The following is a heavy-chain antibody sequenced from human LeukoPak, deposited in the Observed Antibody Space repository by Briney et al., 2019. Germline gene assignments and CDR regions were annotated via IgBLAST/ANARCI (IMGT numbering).Heavy chain of an antibody. J-gene: IGHJ6*02. D-gene: IGHD5-12*01. CDR3: ARDPGNSGYGMDV. CDR1: GFSVSSFS. V-gene: IGHV3-48*02. CDR2: ITWSNNI. Sequence: GGSLRLSCAASGFSVSSFSMNWVRQAPGKGLEWVSRITWSNNIYYADSVKGRSTISRDSAKNSLFLQMNSLRDEDTAVYYCARDPGNSGYGMDVWGQGTTVLVSS.